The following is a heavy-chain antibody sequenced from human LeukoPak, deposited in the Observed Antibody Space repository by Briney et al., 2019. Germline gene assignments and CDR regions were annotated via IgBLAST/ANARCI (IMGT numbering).Heavy chain of an antibody. Sequence: PGGPLRLSCTASGFTFGDYAMSWFRQAPWKGLEWVGFIRSKAYGGTTEYAASVKGRFTISRDDSKSIAYLQMNSLKTEDTAVYYCTRAAAETATFDPWGQGTLVTVSS. CDR3: TRAAAETATFDP. CDR2: IRSKAYGGTT. D-gene: IGHD6-13*01. CDR1: GFTFGDYA. V-gene: IGHV3-49*03. J-gene: IGHJ5*02.